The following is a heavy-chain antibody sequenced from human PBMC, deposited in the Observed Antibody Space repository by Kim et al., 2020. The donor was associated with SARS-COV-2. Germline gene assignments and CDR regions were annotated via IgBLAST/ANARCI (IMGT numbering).Heavy chain of an antibody. J-gene: IGHJ4*02. D-gene: IGHD6-25*01. V-gene: IGHV3-21*01. Sequence: ADSVKGRFTISRDNAKNSLYLKRNRLRAEDTAVYYCARDRLGIAAEGDYWGQGTLVTVSS. CDR3: ARDRLGIAAEGDY.